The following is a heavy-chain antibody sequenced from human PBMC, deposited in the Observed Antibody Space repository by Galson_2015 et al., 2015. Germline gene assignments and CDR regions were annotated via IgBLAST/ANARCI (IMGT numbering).Heavy chain of an antibody. J-gene: IGHJ4*02. D-gene: IGHD3-10*01. V-gene: IGHV3-48*02. Sequence: SLRLSCAASGFTFSSYSMNWVRQAPGKGLEWVSYISSSSSTIYYADSVKGRFTISRDNAKNSLYLQMNSLRDEDTAVYYCARGGAAAGTGFDYYGSGSYYNKYYFDYWGQGTLVTVSS. CDR2: ISSSSSTI. CDR1: GFTFSSYS. CDR3: ARGGAAAGTGFDYYGSGSYYNKYYFDY.